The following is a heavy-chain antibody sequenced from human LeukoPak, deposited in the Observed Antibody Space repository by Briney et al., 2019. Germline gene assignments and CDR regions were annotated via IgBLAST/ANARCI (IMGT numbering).Heavy chain of an antibody. CDR3: ARLRSSGYNDFDY. CDR2: IYPGDSDT. V-gene: IGHV5-51*01. Sequence: GESLKISCKGSGYSFTSYWIGWVRQMPGKGLEWMGIIYPGDSDTRYSPSFQGQVAFSADKSISTAYLQWSSLKASDTAMYFCARLRSSGYNDFDYWGQGTLVTVSS. J-gene: IGHJ4*02. CDR1: GYSFTSYW. D-gene: IGHD3-22*01.